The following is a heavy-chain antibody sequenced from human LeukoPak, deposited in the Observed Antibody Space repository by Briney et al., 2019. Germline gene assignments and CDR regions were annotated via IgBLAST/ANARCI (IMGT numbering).Heavy chain of an antibody. CDR3: ATDRGWRTSGYYLYYFEY. D-gene: IGHD3-3*01. J-gene: IGHJ4*02. CDR1: GFTFSSYW. V-gene: IGHV3-7*01. Sequence: GGSLRLSCAASGFTFSSYWMSWVRQAPGKGLEWVASIKHDGSEKYYVDSVRGRFTISRDNTMNSLYLQMSSLRAEDTAVYYCATDRGWRTSGYYLYYFEYWGQGTLVTFSS. CDR2: IKHDGSEK.